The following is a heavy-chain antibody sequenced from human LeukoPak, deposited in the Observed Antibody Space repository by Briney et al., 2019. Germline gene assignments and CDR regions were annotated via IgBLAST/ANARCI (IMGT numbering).Heavy chain of an antibody. Sequence: HPGGSLRLSCAASGFTFSSYWMTWVRQAPGKGLEWVANIKQDGSEAYYVDSVKGRFTVSRDNAKNSLYLQLNSLGAEDTAVYYCARGRGSSWYAFDYWGQGTLVTVSS. CDR2: IKQDGSEA. CDR1: GFTFSSYW. CDR3: ARGRGSSWYAFDY. V-gene: IGHV3-7*01. J-gene: IGHJ4*02. D-gene: IGHD6-13*01.